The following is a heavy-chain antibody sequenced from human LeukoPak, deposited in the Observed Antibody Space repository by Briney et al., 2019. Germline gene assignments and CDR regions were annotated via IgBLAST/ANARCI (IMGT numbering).Heavy chain of an antibody. CDR3: VKACYYYDSSGYYSAEYFQH. J-gene: IGHJ1*01. Sequence: GGSLRLSCSASGFTFSSYAMHWVRQATGKGLEYVSAISSNGGSTYYADSVKGRFTISRDNSKNTLYLQMSSLRAEDTAVYYCVKACYYYDSSGYYSAEYFQHWGQGTLVTVSS. V-gene: IGHV3-64D*06. D-gene: IGHD3-22*01. CDR1: GFTFSSYA. CDR2: ISSNGGST.